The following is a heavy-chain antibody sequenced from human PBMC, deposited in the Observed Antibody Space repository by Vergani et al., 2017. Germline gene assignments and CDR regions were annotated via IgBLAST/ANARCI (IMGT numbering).Heavy chain of an antibody. CDR3: ARRAVRYDYGDPLYLDI. D-gene: IGHD4-17*01. V-gene: IGHV1-69*13. CDR1: GGTFSSYA. CDR2: ISPIFGTT. J-gene: IGHJ3*02. Sequence: QVQLVQSGAEVKKPGPSVKVSCKASGGTFSSYAISWVRQAPGQGLEWMGGISPIFGTTTYAQKFQGRVTITADESTSTAYMELSSLRSEDTAVYYCARRAVRYDYGDPLYLDIWGQGTMVTVSS.